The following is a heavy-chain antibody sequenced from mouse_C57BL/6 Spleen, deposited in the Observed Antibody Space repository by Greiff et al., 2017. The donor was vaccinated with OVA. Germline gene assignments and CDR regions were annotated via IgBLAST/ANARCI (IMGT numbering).Heavy chain of an antibody. Sequence: EVMLVESGGGLVKPGGSLKLSCAASGFTFSDYGMHWVRQAPEKGLEWVAYISSGSSTIYYADTVKGRFTITRDNAKNTLFLQMTSLRSEDTAMYYCARGPIYYDYDGYAMDYWGQGTSVTVSS. J-gene: IGHJ4*01. CDR2: ISSGSSTI. D-gene: IGHD2-4*01. CDR1: GFTFSDYG. V-gene: IGHV5-17*01. CDR3: ARGPIYYDYDGYAMDY.